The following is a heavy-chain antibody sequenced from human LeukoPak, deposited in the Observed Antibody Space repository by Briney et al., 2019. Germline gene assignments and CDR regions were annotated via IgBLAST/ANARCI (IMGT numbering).Heavy chain of an antibody. J-gene: IGHJ5*02. CDR1: GFTFSSYA. CDR2: ISSSSSHI. V-gene: IGHV3-21*04. D-gene: IGHD3-22*01. Sequence: GGSLRLSCAASGFTFSSYAMSWVRQAPGKGLEWVSSISSSSSHIYYADSVKGRFTISRDNAKNSLYLQMNSLRAEDTAVYYCAGRSTYYYDSSGYPWGQGTLVTVSS. CDR3: AGRSTYYYDSSGYP.